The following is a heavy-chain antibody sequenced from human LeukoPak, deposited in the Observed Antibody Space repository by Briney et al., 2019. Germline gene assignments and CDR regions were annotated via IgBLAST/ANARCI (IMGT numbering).Heavy chain of an antibody. CDR3: ARAMVRGVHYA. Sequence: GGSLRLSCAASGFTFSNYWMHWVRQAPGKGLVWVSRINTDGRSTSYADSVKDRFTISRDNAKNTLYLQMNSLRAEDTAVYYCARAMVRGVHYAWGQGTLVTVSS. CDR1: GFTFSNYW. V-gene: IGHV3-74*01. D-gene: IGHD3-10*01. CDR2: INTDGRST. J-gene: IGHJ5*02.